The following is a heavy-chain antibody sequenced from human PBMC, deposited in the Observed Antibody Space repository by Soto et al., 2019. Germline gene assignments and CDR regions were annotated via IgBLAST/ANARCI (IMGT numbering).Heavy chain of an antibody. V-gene: IGHV4-31*03. D-gene: IGHD3-22*01. Sequence: QVQLQESGPGLVKPSQTLSLTCTVSGGSISSGGYYWSWIRQHPGKGLEWIGYIYYSGSTYYNPSLKSRVTNSVDTPKTQFPLKLSSVTAAATAVYYCARDWDSSGDYHGWFDPWGQGTLVTVSS. J-gene: IGHJ5*02. CDR3: ARDWDSSGDYHGWFDP. CDR2: IYYSGST. CDR1: GGSISSGGYY.